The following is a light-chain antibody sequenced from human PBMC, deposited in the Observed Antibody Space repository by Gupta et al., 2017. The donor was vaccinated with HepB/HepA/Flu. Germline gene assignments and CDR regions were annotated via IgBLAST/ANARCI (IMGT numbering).Light chain of an antibody. Sequence: DIPMHQSPSSLSASVGDRVTITCQVSKDINNYLRWYRQRPGQSPNLLIFDVSTLEAGVPSRFSGSGSGTNFTLTISSVQPEDIGIYYCQQDYDFPITFGHGTRLEIK. CDR3: QQDYDFPIT. CDR2: DVS. CDR1: KDINNY. V-gene: IGKV1-33*01. J-gene: IGKJ5*01.